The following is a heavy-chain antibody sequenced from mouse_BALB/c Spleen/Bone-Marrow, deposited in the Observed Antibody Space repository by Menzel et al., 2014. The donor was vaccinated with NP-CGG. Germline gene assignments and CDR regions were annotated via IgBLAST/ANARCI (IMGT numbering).Heavy chain of an antibody. Sequence: VHVKQSGPELVKPGASVKVSCKASGYAFTSYNMYWVKQSHGKSLEWIGYIDPYNGGTSYNQKFKGKATLTVDKSSSSASMHHNSLTSEGSAVYYCARRSCYGSSLFDYWGQGTTLTVSS. J-gene: IGHJ2*01. D-gene: IGHD1-1*01. V-gene: IGHV1S135*01. CDR3: ARRSCYGSSLFDY. CDR2: IDPYNGGT. CDR1: GYAFTSYN.